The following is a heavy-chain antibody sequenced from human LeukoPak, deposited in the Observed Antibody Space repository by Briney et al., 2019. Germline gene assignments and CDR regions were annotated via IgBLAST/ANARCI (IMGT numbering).Heavy chain of an antibody. Sequence: SETLSLTCTVSGGSVTNYYWSWIRQPPGKGLEWIGFIYYGGSTNYIPSLKSRVTISVDTSKNQFSLKLTSVTAADTAVYYCAGAKRGYSGYGDYWGQGTLVTVSS. D-gene: IGHD5-12*01. CDR2: IYYGGST. CDR1: GGSVTNYY. CDR3: AGAKRGYSGYGDY. J-gene: IGHJ4*02. V-gene: IGHV4-59*02.